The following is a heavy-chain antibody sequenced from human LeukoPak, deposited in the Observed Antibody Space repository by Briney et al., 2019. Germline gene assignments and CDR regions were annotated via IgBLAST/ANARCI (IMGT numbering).Heavy chain of an antibody. CDR3: AGNLMDV. J-gene: IGHJ6*04. D-gene: IGHD2/OR15-2a*01. V-gene: IGHV3-7*01. CDR1: GFTFGNYW. CDR2: INQGGTEK. Sequence: TGGSLRLSCVGSGFTFGNYWMTWVRQASGRGLQWVANINQGGTEKNYVASVEGRFTISRDNAKSSVYLQMNSLRVEDTAVYYCAGNLMDVWGKGTTVIVSS.